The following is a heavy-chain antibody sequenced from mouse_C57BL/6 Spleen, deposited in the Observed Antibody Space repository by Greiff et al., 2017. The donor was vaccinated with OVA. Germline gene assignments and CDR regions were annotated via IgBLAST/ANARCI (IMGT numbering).Heavy chain of an antibody. J-gene: IGHJ3*01. CDR1: GYTFTSYW. CDR2: INPSSGYT. CDR3: AREATAQATWFAY. V-gene: IGHV1-7*01. Sequence: QVQLQQSGAELAKPGASVKLSCKASGYTFTSYWMHWVKQRPGQGLEWIGYINPSSGYTKYNQKFKDKATLTADKSSSTAYMQLGSLTYEDSAVYYCAREATAQATWFAYWGQGTLVTVSA. D-gene: IGHD3-2*02.